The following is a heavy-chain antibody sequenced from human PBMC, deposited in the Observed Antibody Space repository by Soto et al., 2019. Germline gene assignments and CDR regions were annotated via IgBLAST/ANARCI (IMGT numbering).Heavy chain of an antibody. J-gene: IGHJ4*02. V-gene: IGHV1-3*01. CDR2: INAGNGNT. CDR3: AQDLPPIDN. Sequence: QVQLVQSGAEVKKPGASVKVSCKASGYTFTSYGMNWVRQAPGQRLEWMGWINAGNGNTKYSQKFQGRVTITSDTSASTAYMELSSLRSEDSAGYYCAQDLPPIDNRGQGTLLTVSS. CDR1: GYTFTSYG.